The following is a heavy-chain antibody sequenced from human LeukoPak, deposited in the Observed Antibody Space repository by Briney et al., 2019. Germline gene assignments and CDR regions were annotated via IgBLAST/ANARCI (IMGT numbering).Heavy chain of an antibody. CDR2: ISDSGSDT. J-gene: IGHJ4*02. Sequence: GGSLRLSCAASEFSFRSFAMSWVRQAPGKGLEWVSGISDSGSDTRYADSVKGRFTISRDNSRNTLYLQMNNLRDEDTAIYFCASKNSGLYPFYYWGQGTLVTVSS. V-gene: IGHV3-23*01. CDR1: EFSFRSFA. D-gene: IGHD2-2*02. CDR3: ASKNSGLYPFYY.